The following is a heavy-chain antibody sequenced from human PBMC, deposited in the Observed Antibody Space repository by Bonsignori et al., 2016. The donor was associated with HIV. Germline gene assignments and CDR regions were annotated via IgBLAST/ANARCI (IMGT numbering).Heavy chain of an antibody. D-gene: IGHD6-13*01. J-gene: IGHJ6*03. Sequence: WIRQPPGKGLEWVSYISSSGQTIYYADSVKGRFTISRDDAKNSLYLQMSGLRAEDTAIYYCVVIAAAAHYYMDVWGTGTTVTVSS. CDR3: VVIAAAAHYYMDV. CDR2: ISSSGQTI. V-gene: IGHV3-48*03.